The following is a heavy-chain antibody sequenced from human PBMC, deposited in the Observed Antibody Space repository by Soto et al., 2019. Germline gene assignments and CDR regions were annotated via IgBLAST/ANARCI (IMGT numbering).Heavy chain of an antibody. Sequence: GESLKISCKGSGYSFTSYWISWVRQMPGKGLEWMGRIDPSDSYTNYSPSFQGHVTISADKYISTAYLQWSSLKASDTAMYYCARGWYSSSSSPFYYYYGMDAWGQGTTVTVSS. J-gene: IGHJ6*02. CDR2: IDPSDSYT. D-gene: IGHD6-6*01. CDR3: ARGWYSSSSSPFYYYYGMDA. CDR1: GYSFTSYW. V-gene: IGHV5-10-1*01.